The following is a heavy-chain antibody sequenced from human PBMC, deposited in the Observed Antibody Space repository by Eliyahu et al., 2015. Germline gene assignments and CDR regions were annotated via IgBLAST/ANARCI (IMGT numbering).Heavy chain of an antibody. Sequence: EVQLVQSGAEVKXPGESLKIXCKGSGYRFTNXWXGWVRQMPGNGLEWMGFIYPADSDIRYSPSFQGQVTISTDXSINTAYLQWSSLEASDTAMYYCARPNYFDASGYADYWGQGTLVTVSS. CDR1: GYRFTNXW. J-gene: IGHJ4*02. CDR2: IYPADSDI. V-gene: IGHV5-51*01. CDR3: ARPNYFDASGYADY. D-gene: IGHD3-22*01.